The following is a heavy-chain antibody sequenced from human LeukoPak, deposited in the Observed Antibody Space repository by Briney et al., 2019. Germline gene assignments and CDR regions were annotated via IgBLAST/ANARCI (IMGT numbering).Heavy chain of an antibody. CDR2: IHYSGRA. CDR1: GDSISGSY. V-gene: IGHV4-59*01. J-gene: IGHJ6*02. Sequence: PSETLSLTCTVSGDSISGSYWTWVRQPPGQGLEWIGQIHYSGRADYNPSLKRRITISVDTSKNQMSLTLTSVTAADTAIYYCVKFGVDYDMGVWGQGPTVTVSS. D-gene: IGHD3-16*01. CDR3: VKFGVDYDMGV.